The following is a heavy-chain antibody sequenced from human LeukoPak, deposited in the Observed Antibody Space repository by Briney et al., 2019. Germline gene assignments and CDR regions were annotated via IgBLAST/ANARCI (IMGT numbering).Heavy chain of an antibody. CDR2: ISSSGSTI. V-gene: IGHV3-11*04. D-gene: IGHD3-3*01. Sequence: GGSLRLSCAASGFTFSSAWMSWVRQAPGKGLEWVSHISSSGSTIYYADSVKGRFTISRDNAKNSLYLQMNSLRAEDTAVYYCARDVHYTIFGVVIRGAFDIWGQGTMVTVSS. J-gene: IGHJ3*02. CDR1: GFTFSSAW. CDR3: ARDVHYTIFGVVIRGAFDI.